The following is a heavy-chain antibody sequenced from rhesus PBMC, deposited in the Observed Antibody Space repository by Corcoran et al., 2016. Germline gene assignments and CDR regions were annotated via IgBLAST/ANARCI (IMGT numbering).Heavy chain of an antibody. CDR1: GASISSYW. D-gene: IGHD3-34*01. CDR2: INVNKWST. Sequence: QVQLQESGPGLVKPSETLSLTCAVSGASISSYWWNWIRQPPGKGLEWIGEINVNKWSTNYTPALKSRVTISQDASKNQFSLRLSSGTAADTAVYYCASQWTTGVIIQPDYWGQGVLVTVSS. V-gene: IGHV4-80*01. J-gene: IGHJ4*01. CDR3: ASQWTTGVIIQPDY.